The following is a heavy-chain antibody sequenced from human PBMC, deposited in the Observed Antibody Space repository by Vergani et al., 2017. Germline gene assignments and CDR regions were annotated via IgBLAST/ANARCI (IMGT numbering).Heavy chain of an antibody. Sequence: EVQLLEPGGGLVQPGGSLRPSCAAPGFTSSSYAMSWVRQAPGKGLEWISYISTTSDTIYYADSVRGRFTISRDNAKNSLYLEMNSLGVEDTAVYFCARSLVAGKGGYWGQGTRVAVSS. J-gene: IGHJ4*02. D-gene: IGHD6-19*01. CDR2: ISTTSDTI. V-gene: IGHV3-48*01. CDR1: GFTSSSYA. CDR3: ARSLVAGKGGY.